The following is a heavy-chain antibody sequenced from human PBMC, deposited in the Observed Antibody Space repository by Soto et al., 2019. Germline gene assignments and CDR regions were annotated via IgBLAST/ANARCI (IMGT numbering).Heavy chain of an antibody. CDR1: GFTFSTYA. CDR3: AKDKSGTTAFDI. J-gene: IGHJ3*02. CDR2: INERGGST. D-gene: IGHD1-1*01. Sequence: GGSLRLSCADSGFTFSTYALSWVRQAPGKGLEWVSAINERGGSTYYADSVKGRFTISRDNSKKTLYLQMNSLRAEDTALYYCAKDKSGTTAFDIWGQGTMVTVAS. V-gene: IGHV3-23*01.